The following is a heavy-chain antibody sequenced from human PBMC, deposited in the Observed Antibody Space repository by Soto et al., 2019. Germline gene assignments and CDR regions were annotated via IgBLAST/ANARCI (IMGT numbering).Heavy chain of an antibody. CDR1: VGSVSSGDYF. V-gene: IGHV4-61*08. CDR2: IYYSGST. Sequence: PSETLSLTCTFSVGSVSSGDYFWSWLRQSPWKRLEWIAYIYYSGSTNYNPSLKSRATISVDTSKSQVSLTLTSMTAADAALYYCARSPNYYYYGFEVWGQGTTVTVS. J-gene: IGHJ6*01. D-gene: IGHD3-10*01. CDR3: ARSPNYYYYGFEV.